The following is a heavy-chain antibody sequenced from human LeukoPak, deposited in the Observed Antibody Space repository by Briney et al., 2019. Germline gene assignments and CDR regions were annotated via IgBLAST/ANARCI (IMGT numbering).Heavy chain of an antibody. CDR3: ARAGRSDYYDSSGYPSFYFDY. Sequence: ASVTVSCKASVYTFTSYYMHWVRQAPGQGREWMGIIKPSGGSTTYAHDFQGRLTLTRDTSTTTVYMALSSLRSEDTAVYYCARAGRSDYYDSSGYPSFYFDYWGQGTLVTVSS. CDR2: IKPSGGST. CDR1: VYTFTSYY. J-gene: IGHJ4*02. V-gene: IGHV1-46*01. D-gene: IGHD3-22*01.